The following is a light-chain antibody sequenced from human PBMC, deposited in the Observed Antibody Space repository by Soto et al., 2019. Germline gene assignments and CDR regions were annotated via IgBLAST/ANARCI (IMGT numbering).Light chain of an antibody. V-gene: IGKV1-39*01. CDR1: QNVHRF. J-gene: IGKJ1*01. CDR2: AAS. Sequence: DIQMTQSPSALSAFAGDRVTISCRASQNVHRFLNWYQQRPGKAPKLLIYAASNLQSGVPSRFSGGGSGADFTLTISDLQPEDFATYFCQQTYISPWTFGQGTQLEI. CDR3: QQTYISPWT.